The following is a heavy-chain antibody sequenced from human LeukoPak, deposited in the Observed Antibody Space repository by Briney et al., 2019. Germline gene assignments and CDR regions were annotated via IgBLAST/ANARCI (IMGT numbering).Heavy chain of an antibody. D-gene: IGHD6-13*01. Sequence: GGSLRLSCTPSGFTFGDYALTWVRQAPGRGLEWVGFIRNKAYGGTTEYAASVKGRFTILRDDSKSIAFLQMNSLTTEDTAVYYCTRQYSSSWVIDYRGQGTLVTVSS. CDR3: TRQYSSSWVIDY. V-gene: IGHV3-49*04. CDR1: GFTFGDYA. CDR2: IRNKAYGGTT. J-gene: IGHJ4*02.